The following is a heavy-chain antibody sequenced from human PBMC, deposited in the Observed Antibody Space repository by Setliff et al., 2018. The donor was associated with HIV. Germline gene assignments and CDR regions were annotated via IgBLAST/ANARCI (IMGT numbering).Heavy chain of an antibody. V-gene: IGHV5-51*01. Sequence: GESLKISCKGSGFSFTSYWIGWVRQMPGKGLEYMGFIYPGDSDTRYSPSFQGQVTISADMSITTAYLQWNTLKASDTAMYYCARPYDFWSGNSRNYYMDVWVKGTTVTVAS. D-gene: IGHD3-3*01. CDR2: IYPGDSDT. CDR1: GFSFTSYW. J-gene: IGHJ6*03. CDR3: ARPYDFWSGNSRNYYMDV.